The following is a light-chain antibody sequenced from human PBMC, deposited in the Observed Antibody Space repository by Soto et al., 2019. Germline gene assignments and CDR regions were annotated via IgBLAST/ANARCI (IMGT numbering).Light chain of an antibody. V-gene: IGKV1-5*01. CDR2: DAS. CDR3: QHYNSYPYT. CDR1: QTISSW. J-gene: IGKJ2*01. Sequence: DIQITQSPSTLSASAGDRVTITCRASQTISSWLAWYQQKPGKAPKLLIYDASTLASGAPSRFSGSGSGTKFTLTISSLQPDDFATYYCQHYNSYPYTFGQGTELEIK.